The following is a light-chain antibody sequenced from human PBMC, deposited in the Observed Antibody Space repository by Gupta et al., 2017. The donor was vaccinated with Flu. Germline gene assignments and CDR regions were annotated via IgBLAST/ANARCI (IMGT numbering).Light chain of an antibody. J-gene: IGLJ3*02. Sequence: NFILTQPHYVSESPGKPVTISCTRSIGSIAYNYVQWYQQRPGSAPIIVIYENNLRPSGVPDRFSGSIDSSSNSASLTISGLKAEDEEYYYCHSDDSDNPVFGGGTKLPVL. CDR2: ENN. V-gene: IGLV6-57*03. CDR3: HSDDSDNPV. CDR1: IGSIAYNY.